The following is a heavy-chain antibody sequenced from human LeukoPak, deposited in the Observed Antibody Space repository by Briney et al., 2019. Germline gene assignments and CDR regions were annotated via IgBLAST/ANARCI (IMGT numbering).Heavy chain of an antibody. D-gene: IGHD3-16*02. Sequence: ASVKVSCKASGYTFTSYGISWVRQAPGQGLEWMGWISAYNGNRNYAQKLQGRVTMTTDTSTSTAYMELRSLRSDDTAVYYCARDFPYRGWYDYVWGSYPKGFDYWGQGTLVTVSS. V-gene: IGHV1-18*01. J-gene: IGHJ4*02. CDR1: GYTFTSYG. CDR2: ISAYNGNR. CDR3: ARDFPYRGWYDYVWGSYPKGFDY.